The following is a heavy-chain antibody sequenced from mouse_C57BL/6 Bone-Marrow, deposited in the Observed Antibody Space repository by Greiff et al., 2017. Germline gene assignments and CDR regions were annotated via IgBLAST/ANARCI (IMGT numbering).Heavy chain of an antibody. CDR3: AWGGYFDV. CDR2: INPNNGGT. CDR1: GYTFTDYY. D-gene: IGHD4-1*01. Sequence: EVQLQQSGPELVKPGASVKISCKASGYTFTDYYMNWVKQSHGKSLEWIGDINPNNGGTSYNQKFKGKATLTVDKSSSTAYMELRSLTSEDSAVYYCAWGGYFDVWDTGTTVTVTA. J-gene: IGHJ1*03. V-gene: IGHV1-26*01.